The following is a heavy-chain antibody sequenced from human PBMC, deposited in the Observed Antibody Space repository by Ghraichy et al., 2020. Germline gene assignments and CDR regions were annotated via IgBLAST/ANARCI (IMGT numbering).Heavy chain of an antibody. D-gene: IGHD1-7*01. CDR2: ISAYNGNT. V-gene: IGHV1-18*01. J-gene: IGHJ5*02. CDR3: ARDRPPRVKAGTREHNWFDP. CDR1: GYTFTSYG. Sequence: ASVKVSCKASGYTFTSYGISWVRQAPGQGLEWMGWISAYNGNTNYAQKLQGRVTMTTDTSTSTAYMELRSLRSDDTAVYYCARDRPPRVKAGTREHNWFDPWGEGTLVTVSS.